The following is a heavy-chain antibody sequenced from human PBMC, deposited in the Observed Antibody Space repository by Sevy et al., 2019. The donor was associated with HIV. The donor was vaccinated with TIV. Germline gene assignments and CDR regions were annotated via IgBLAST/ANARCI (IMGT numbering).Heavy chain of an antibody. D-gene: IGHD2-21*01. Sequence: ASVKVSCKTSGYTFTNYYMHWVRQAPGQGIEWMGLIDPSGGSRSYAQKFQGRVTMTRDTSTSTVNMELSSLRSDDTALYYCVRGDCGGDCSPHWFDPRGQGTLVTVSS. CDR1: GYTFTNYY. V-gene: IGHV1-46*01. CDR3: VRGDCGGDCSPHWFDP. J-gene: IGHJ5*02. CDR2: IDPSGGSR.